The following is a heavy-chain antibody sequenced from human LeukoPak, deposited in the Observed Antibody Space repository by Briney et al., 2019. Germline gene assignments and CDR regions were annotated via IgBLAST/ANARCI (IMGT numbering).Heavy chain of an antibody. Sequence: KPSETLSLTYAVYGGSFSGYYWSWIRQPPGKGLEWIGEINHSGSTNYNPSLKSRVTISVDTSKNQFSLKLSSVTAADTAVYYCARSGGYSSSWSLWGQGTLVTVSS. CDR2: INHSGST. V-gene: IGHV4-34*01. J-gene: IGHJ4*02. D-gene: IGHD6-13*01. CDR1: GGSFSGYY. CDR3: ARSGGYSSSWSL.